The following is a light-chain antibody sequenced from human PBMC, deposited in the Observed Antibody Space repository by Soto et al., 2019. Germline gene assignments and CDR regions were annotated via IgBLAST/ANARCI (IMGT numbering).Light chain of an antibody. J-gene: IGKJ5*01. CDR3: QQTYSTPQP. Sequence: GDRVTITCRASQSISRHLTWYQQKPGKAPKLLINIASSLQSGVPSRFSGSGSGTDFTLTISNVQPEDFATYYCQQTYSTPQPFGQGTRLEIK. CDR1: QSISRH. V-gene: IGKV1-39*01. CDR2: IAS.